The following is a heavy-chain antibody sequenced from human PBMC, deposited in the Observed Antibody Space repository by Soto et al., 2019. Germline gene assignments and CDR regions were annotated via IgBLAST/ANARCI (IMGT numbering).Heavy chain of an antibody. V-gene: IGHV1-2*04. CDR2: INPNGGVT. CDR1: GDTFNDYY. J-gene: IGHJ6*03. Sequence: QVQLVQSGAEVKKPGASVTVSCRSSGDTFNDYYIHWVRXAPGQGLEWMGWINPNGGVTKYAQKFQGWVXXXXXXSXXXXXXXXXXXXXXXXXXXXXXXXXXXXXATLDYYYFYMDVWGTGTTVTVSS. CDR3: XXXXXXXXATLDYYYFYMDV.